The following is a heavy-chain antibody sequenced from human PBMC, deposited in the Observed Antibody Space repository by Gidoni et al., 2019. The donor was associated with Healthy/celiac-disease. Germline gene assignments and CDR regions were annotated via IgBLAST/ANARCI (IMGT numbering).Heavy chain of an antibody. CDR3: ARSLVVVAATTYYYYYYMDV. Sequence: EVQLVPSGAEVKKPGESLRISCKGSGYSFTSYWISWVRQMPGKGLEWMGRIDPSDSYTNYSPSFQGHVTISADKSISTAYLQWSSLKASDTAMYYCARSLVVVAATTYYYYYYMDVWGKGTTVTVSS. V-gene: IGHV5-10-1*03. CDR2: IDPSDSYT. D-gene: IGHD2-15*01. CDR1: GYSFTSYW. J-gene: IGHJ6*03.